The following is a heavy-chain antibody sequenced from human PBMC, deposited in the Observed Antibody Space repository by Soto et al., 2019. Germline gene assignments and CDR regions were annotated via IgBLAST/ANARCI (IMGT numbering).Heavy chain of an antibody. J-gene: IGHJ5*02. CDR2: INAGNGNT. CDR3: ARESVRSGYDFTAPCGFDP. D-gene: IGHD5-12*01. V-gene: IGHV1-3*01. Sequence: ASVKVSCKASGYTFTSYAMHWVRQAPGQRLEWMGWINAGNGNTKYSQKFQGRVTITRDTSASTAYMELSSLRSEDTAVYYCARESVRSGYDFTAPCGFDPWGQGTLVTVSS. CDR1: GYTFTSYA.